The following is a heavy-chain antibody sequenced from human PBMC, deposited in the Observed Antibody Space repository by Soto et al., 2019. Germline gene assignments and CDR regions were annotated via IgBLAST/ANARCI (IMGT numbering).Heavy chain of an antibody. J-gene: IGHJ4*02. Sequence: PSETLSLTCTVSGASIGNYYWTWIRQPPGKGLEWIGYTHYSGSTDYNSYLKSRVTISVDMSKNQVSLKLTSVSAADTAVYYCARDNGDYVYDYWGQGTLVTVSS. D-gene: IGHD4-17*01. CDR3: ARDNGDYVYDY. CDR1: GASIGNYY. CDR2: THYSGST. V-gene: IGHV4-59*01.